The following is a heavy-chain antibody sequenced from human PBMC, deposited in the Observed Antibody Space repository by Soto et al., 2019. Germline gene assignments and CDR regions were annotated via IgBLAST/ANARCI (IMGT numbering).Heavy chain of an antibody. CDR1: GDSVSSNRGA. V-gene: IGHV6-1*01. D-gene: IGHD4-17*01. J-gene: IGHJ6*02. Sequence: SQPLSLTCDISGDSVSSNRGAWTWIRQSPSRGLEWLGRTYYRSKWYNEYGLSVKSRITINADTCKNQFSLQLNSVTPEDAAVYYCARWDHDYGYLDVWGLGTTVTVSS. CDR2: TYYRSKWYN. CDR3: ARWDHDYGYLDV.